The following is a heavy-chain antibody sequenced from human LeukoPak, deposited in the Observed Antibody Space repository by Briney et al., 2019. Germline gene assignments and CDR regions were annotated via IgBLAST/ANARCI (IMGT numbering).Heavy chain of an antibody. CDR3: ARDSGGSPDWFDP. CDR2: IIPIFGTA. V-gene: IGHV1-69*05. Sequence: GASVKVSFKASGYTFTSYYMHWVRQAPGQGLEWMGGIIPIFGTANYAQKFQGRVTITTDESTSTAYMELSSLRSEDTAVYYCARDSGGSPDWFDPWGQGTLVTVSS. D-gene: IGHD2-15*01. J-gene: IGHJ5*02. CDR1: GYTFTSYY.